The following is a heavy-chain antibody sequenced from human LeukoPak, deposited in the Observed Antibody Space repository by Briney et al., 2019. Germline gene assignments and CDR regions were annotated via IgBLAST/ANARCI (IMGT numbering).Heavy chain of an antibody. D-gene: IGHD3-3*01. CDR2: ISSSSSYI. V-gene: IGHV3-21*01. CDR3: AREPLTNGMDV. Sequence: GGSLRLSCAASEFTFSSYSMNWVRQAPGKGLEWVSSISSSSSYIYYADSVKGRFTISRDNAKNSLYLQMNSLRAEDTAVYYCAREPLTNGMDVWGQGTTVTVSS. CDR1: EFTFSSYS. J-gene: IGHJ6*02.